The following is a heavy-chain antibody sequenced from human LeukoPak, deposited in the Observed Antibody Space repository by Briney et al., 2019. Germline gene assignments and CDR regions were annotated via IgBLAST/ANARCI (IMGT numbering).Heavy chain of an antibody. CDR3: ARENDYGDYGTDY. CDR2: ISSSSSYI. D-gene: IGHD4-17*01. J-gene: IGHJ4*02. CDR1: GFTFSSYS. Sequence: PGGSLRLSCAASGFTFSSYSMNWVRQAPGKGLEWVSPISSSSSYIYYADSVKGRFTISRDNAKNSLYLQMNSLRAEDTAVYYCARENDYGDYGTDYWGQGTLVTVSS. V-gene: IGHV3-21*01.